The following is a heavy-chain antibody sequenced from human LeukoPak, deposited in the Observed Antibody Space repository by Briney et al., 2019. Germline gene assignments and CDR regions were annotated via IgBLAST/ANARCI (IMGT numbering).Heavy chain of an antibody. CDR3: ARLSPIVGATRGAFDI. Sequence: SETLSLTCTVSGGSISSSSYYWGWIRQPPGKGLEWIGSIYYSGSTYYNPSLKSRVTISVDTSKNQFSLKLSSVTAADTAVYYCARLSPIVGATRGAFDIWGQGTMVTVSS. J-gene: IGHJ3*02. V-gene: IGHV4-39*07. CDR2: IYYSGST. D-gene: IGHD1-26*01. CDR1: GGSISSSSYY.